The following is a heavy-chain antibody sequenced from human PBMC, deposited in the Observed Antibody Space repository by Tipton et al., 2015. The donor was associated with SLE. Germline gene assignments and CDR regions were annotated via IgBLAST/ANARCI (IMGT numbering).Heavy chain of an antibody. D-gene: IGHD3-9*01. CDR2: IYHTGTT. CDR3: ARWVDSPEGV. J-gene: IGHJ6*04. Sequence: PGLVKPSETLSLTCTVSGGSIKSYYWTWIRQPPGMGLEWIGYIYHTGTTNYNPSLKSRVTISVDTSRNQFSLKLSSVTAADTAVYYCARWVDSPEGVWGKGTTVTVSS. CDR1: GGSIKSYY. V-gene: IGHV4-59*12.